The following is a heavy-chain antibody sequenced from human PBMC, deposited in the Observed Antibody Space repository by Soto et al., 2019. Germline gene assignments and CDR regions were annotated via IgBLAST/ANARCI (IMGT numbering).Heavy chain of an antibody. CDR1: GCSIGSGNYY. V-gene: IGHV4-39*01. D-gene: IGHD3-16*01. CDR3: ARHNGPLYVGYYYDMDV. J-gene: IGHJ6*02. CDR2: IYYSGYT. Sequence: SETPSLTCTVSGCSIGSGNYYWGGIRQPPGKGLEWIGSIYYSGYTYYNPSLKSRVTISVDTSKNQFSLKLSSVTAADTAVYYCARHNGPLYVGYYYDMDVWGQGTTVP.